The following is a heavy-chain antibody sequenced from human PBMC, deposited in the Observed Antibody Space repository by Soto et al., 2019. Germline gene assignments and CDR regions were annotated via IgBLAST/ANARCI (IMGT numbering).Heavy chain of an antibody. Sequence: PGGSLRLSCAASGFTFSSYAMSWVRQAPGKGLEWVSAISGRGDSTYYADSVKGRFTVSRDNSKNALYLQMNSLRAADTAIYYCAQVPYKTLKVVEGFDYWGQGTLVTVSS. CDR1: GFTFSSYA. V-gene: IGHV3-23*01. CDR2: ISGRGDST. J-gene: IGHJ4*02. CDR3: AQVPYKTLKVVEGFDY. D-gene: IGHD3-22*01.